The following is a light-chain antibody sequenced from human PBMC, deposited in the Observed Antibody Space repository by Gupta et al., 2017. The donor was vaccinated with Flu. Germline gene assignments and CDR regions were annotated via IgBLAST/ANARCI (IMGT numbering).Light chain of an antibody. CDR1: SSDVGGYNY. CDR2: EVS. J-gene: IGLJ1*01. Sequence: QSALTQPASVSGSPGQSITIACTGTSSDVGGYNYVSWYQQHPGKAPKLMIYEVSNRPSGVSHRFSGSKSGNTASLTISGLQAGDEADYYCSSYTTSSTFYVFGSGTKVTVL. CDR3: SSYTTSSTFYV. V-gene: IGLV2-14*01.